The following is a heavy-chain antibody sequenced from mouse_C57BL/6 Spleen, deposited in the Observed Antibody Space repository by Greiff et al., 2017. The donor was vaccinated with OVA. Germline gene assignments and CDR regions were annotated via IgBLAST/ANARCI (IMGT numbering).Heavy chain of an antibody. Sequence: QVQLQQSGAELARPGASVKLSCKASGYTFTSYGISWVKQRTGQGLEWIGEIYPRSGNTYYNEKFKGKATLTAHKSSSTAYMALRSLTSEDSAVYFCARLDYAWYYFDDWGQGTTLTVSS. D-gene: IGHD1-1*01. CDR1: GYTFTSYG. V-gene: IGHV1-81*01. J-gene: IGHJ2*01. CDR3: ARLDYAWYYFDD. CDR2: IYPRSGNT.